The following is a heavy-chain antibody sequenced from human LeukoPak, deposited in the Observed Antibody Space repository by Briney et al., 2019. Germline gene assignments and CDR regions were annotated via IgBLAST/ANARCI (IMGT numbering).Heavy chain of an antibody. CDR1: GFIFSSYA. J-gene: IGHJ4*02. D-gene: IGHD3-3*01. CDR2: ISVGAEYI. Sequence: PGGSLRLSCAASGFIFSSYAMSWVRQAPGKGLEWVSTISVGAEYIFYADSVKGRFTISRDDSNNALYLQMHSLRAEDTALYYCASGPPFLKYFEYWGQGTLVTVSS. CDR3: ASGPPFLKYFEY. V-gene: IGHV3-23*01.